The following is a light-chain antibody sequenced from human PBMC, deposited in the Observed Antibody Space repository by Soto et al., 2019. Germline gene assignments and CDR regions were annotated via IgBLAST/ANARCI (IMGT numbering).Light chain of an antibody. CDR1: SSDVGGYNY. Sequence: QSVLTQPPSASGSPGQSVTISCTGTSSDVGGYNYVSWYQHHPGKAPKLMIYEVSKRPSGVSNRFSGSKSGNTASLTVSGLQAEDEADYYCSSYAGSNNVVFGGGTKLTVL. V-gene: IGLV2-8*01. CDR3: SSYAGSNNVV. J-gene: IGLJ2*01. CDR2: EVS.